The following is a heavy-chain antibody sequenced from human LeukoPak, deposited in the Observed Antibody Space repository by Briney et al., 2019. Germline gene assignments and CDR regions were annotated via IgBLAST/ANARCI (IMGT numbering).Heavy chain of an antibody. CDR3: SKWKAIVLVPAARSPIDY. D-gene: IGHD2-2*01. CDR1: GFTFSNYG. CDR2: ISGSGVTT. J-gene: IGHJ4*02. V-gene: IGHV3-23*01. Sequence: GGTLRLSCAASGFTFSNYGMSWVRQAPGKGLEWVSAISGSGVTTYYADSVKGRFTISRDNSKHTLYLQMNSLRAEDTAVYYCSKWKAIVLVPAARSPIDYWGQGTLVTVSS.